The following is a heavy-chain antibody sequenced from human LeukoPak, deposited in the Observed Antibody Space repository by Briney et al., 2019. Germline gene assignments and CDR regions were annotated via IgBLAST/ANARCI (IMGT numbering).Heavy chain of an antibody. CDR1: GFTFSTYG. D-gene: IGHD2-21*02. J-gene: IGHJ4*02. V-gene: IGHV3-23*01. CDR2: VNGSGGST. Sequence: PGRSLRLSCAASGFTFSTYGMHWVRQAPGKGLEWVSAVNGSGGSTYYADSVKGRFTFSRDNSKNTLYLQMNSLRVEDTAVYYCAKSYCGTDRYSYDYWGRGTLVTVSS. CDR3: AKSYCGTDRYSYDY.